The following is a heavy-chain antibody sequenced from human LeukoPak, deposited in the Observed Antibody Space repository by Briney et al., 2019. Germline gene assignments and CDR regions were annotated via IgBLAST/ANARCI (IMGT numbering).Heavy chain of an antibody. CDR3: ASQIVGAFFAD. D-gene: IGHD1-26*01. J-gene: IGHJ4*02. CDR2: THYTGTT. V-gene: IGHV4-31*03. CDR1: GGSISSADYY. Sequence: SQTLSLTCTVSGGSISSADYYWSWIRQYSGKGLEWIGYTHYTGTTYYNPSLKSRVTISLDTSKNQFSLKLSSVTAADTAIYYCASQIVGAFFADWGQGTLVTVSS.